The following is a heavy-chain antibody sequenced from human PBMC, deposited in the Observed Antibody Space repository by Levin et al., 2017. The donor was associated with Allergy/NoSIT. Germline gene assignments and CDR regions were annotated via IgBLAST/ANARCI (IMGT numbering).Heavy chain of an antibody. V-gene: IGHV3-53*01. CDR1: GFNVRSSY. J-gene: IGHJ4*02. CDR2: IYSDGTT. CDR3: ARDRAEYDILTGYLN. Sequence: GGSLRLSCAASGFNVRSSYMSWVRQSPRKGLEWVSMIYSDGTTLYADSVKGRFTISRDTSKNTVYLQMTSLRADDTAKYYCARDRAEYDILTGYLNWGQGTLVTVSS. D-gene: IGHD3-9*01.